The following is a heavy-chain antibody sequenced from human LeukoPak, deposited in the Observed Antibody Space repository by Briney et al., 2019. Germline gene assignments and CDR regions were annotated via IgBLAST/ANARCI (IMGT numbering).Heavy chain of an antibody. J-gene: IGHJ3*02. CDR1: GYTFTSYG. D-gene: IGHD1-26*01. CDR3: ARDHTAGGIVGATGKVDAFDI. V-gene: IGHV1-18*01. CDR2: ISAYNGNT. Sequence: ASVKVSCKASGYTFTSYGISWVRQAPGQGLEWMGWISAYNGNTNYAQKLQGRVTMTTDTSTSTVYMELSSLRSEDTAVYYCARDHTAGGIVGATGKVDAFDIWGQGTMVTVSS.